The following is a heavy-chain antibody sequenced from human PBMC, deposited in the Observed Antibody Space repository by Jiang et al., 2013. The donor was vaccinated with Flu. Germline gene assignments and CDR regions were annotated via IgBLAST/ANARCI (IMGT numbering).Heavy chain of an antibody. V-gene: IGHV4-59*11. CDR2: ISYGGRT. J-gene: IGHJ3*01. CDR1: GGSINSHY. CDR3: ARVIRVITANAFDV. D-gene: IGHD3-22*01. Sequence: GSGLVKPSETLSLTCTVSGGSINSHYWSWIRQPPGKGLEWIAYISYGGRTNYNPSLRSRVTISIDTSRNQFSLKLSSVTAADTAVYYCARVIRVITANAFDVWGQGDNGHRLF.